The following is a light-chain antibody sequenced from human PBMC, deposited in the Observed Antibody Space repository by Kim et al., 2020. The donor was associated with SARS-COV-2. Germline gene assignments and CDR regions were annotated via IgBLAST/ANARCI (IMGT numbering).Light chain of an antibody. V-gene: IGKV1-8*01. J-gene: IGKJ1*01. CDR2: AAS. Sequence: ASTGDRVTITCRASQGISSYLAWYQQKPGKAPKLLIYAASTLQSGVPSRFSGSGSGTEFTLTISCLQSEDFATYYCQQYYSYPQTFGQGTKVDI. CDR1: QGISSY. CDR3: QQYYSYPQT.